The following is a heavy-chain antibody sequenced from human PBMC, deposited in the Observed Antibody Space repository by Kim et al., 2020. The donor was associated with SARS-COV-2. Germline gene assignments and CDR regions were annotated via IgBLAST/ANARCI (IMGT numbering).Heavy chain of an antibody. CDR3: ARESGLYGAGAFDI. V-gene: IGHV4-31*02. D-gene: IGHD4-17*01. J-gene: IGHJ3*02. Sequence: NPTLKRRVTIYVDTSKNQFSLKLSSVTAADTAVYYCARESGLYGAGAFDIWGQGTMVTVSS.